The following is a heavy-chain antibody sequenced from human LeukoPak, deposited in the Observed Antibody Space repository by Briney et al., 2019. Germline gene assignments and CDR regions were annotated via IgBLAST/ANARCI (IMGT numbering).Heavy chain of an antibody. CDR3: TRGGTTFDY. V-gene: IGHV3-74*01. Sequence: RGSLRLSCAASGFTFSSYWMHWVRHAPGKGLVWVSRIDTDGSSTTYADSVKGRFTISRDNAKNTLYLQMNSLRAEDTAIYYCTRGGTTFDYWGQGTLVTVSS. CDR1: GFTFSSYW. CDR2: IDTDGSST. J-gene: IGHJ4*02. D-gene: IGHD1-1*01.